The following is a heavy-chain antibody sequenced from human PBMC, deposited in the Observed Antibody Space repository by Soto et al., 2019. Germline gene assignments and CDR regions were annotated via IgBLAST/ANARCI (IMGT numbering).Heavy chain of an antibody. V-gene: IGHV4-30-4*01. D-gene: IGHD6-19*01. J-gene: IGHJ5*01. CDR3: ARYSGLATDS. CDR1: GDSITDGDYY. CDR2: IYYNGII. Sequence: NPSETLSLTCTVSGDSITDGDYYWSWIRQPPGKGLEWIAYIYYNGIIHYNPSLKSRVTISLDPSKNQFSLTMTSVTDADTAAYYCARYSGLATDSWGQGTLVTVSS.